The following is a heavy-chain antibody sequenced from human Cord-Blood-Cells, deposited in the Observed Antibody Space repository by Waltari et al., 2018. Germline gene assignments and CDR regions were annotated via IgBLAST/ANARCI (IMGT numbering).Heavy chain of an antibody. CDR3: AHSRSSWYFDL. CDR2: IYWDDDK. D-gene: IGHD6-13*01. Sequence: QITLKESGPTLVKPTQTLTLTCTFSGFSLSTSGVGVGWIRQPPGKALEWLALIYWDDDKRYSPSRKSRLTITKDTSKTQGVLTMTNRDPVDTATYYGAHSRSSWYFDLWGRGTRVTVSS. CDR1: GFSLSTSGVG. V-gene: IGHV2-5*02. J-gene: IGHJ2*01.